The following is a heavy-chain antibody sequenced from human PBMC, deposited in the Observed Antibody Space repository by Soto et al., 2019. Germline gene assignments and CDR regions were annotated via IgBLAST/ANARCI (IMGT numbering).Heavy chain of an antibody. J-gene: IGHJ4*02. D-gene: IGHD2-15*01. CDR2: IYYSGST. Sequence: PSETLSLTCTVSGGSISSYYWSWIRQPPGKGLEWIGYIYYSGSTNYNPSLKSRVTISVDTSKNQFSLKLSSVTAADTAVYYCARGVKYCSGGSCSIPFFDYWGQGTLVTVSS. CDR3: ARGVKYCSGGSCSIPFFDY. CDR1: GGSISSYY. V-gene: IGHV4-59*01.